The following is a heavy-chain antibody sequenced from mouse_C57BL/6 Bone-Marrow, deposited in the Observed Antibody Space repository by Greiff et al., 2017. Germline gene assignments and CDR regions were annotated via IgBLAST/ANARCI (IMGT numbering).Heavy chain of an antibody. D-gene: IGHD1-1*01. Sequence: EVQLQQSGPVLVKPGASVKMSCKASGYTFTDYYMNWVKQSHGKSLEWIGVINPYNGGTSYNQKFKGKATLTVDKSSSTAYMELNSLTSEDAAVYYCARKGYYDSSYAMDYWGQGTSVTVSS. V-gene: IGHV1-19*01. CDR3: ARKGYYDSSYAMDY. CDR1: GYTFTDYY. J-gene: IGHJ4*01. CDR2: INPYNGGT.